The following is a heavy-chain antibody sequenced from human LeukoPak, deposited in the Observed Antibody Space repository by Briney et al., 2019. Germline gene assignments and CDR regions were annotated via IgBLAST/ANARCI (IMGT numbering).Heavy chain of an antibody. V-gene: IGHV3-23*01. J-gene: IGHJ4*02. Sequence: GGSLRLSCAASGFTFSSFAMNWVRQAPGKGLEWVSSISGSGFSTYYADSVKGRFTISRDNSKNTLYLQMNSLRAEDTAVYYCARGPNYDSSGYYYPFDYWGQGTLVTVSS. CDR3: ARGPNYDSSGYYYPFDY. CDR2: ISGSGFST. CDR1: GFTFSSFA. D-gene: IGHD3-22*01.